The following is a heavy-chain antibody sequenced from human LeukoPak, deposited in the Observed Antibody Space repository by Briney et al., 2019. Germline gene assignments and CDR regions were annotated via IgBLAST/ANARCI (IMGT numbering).Heavy chain of an antibody. J-gene: IGHJ2*01. CDR1: GGSISSGGYS. V-gene: IGHV4-30-2*01. CDR3: AREVVRDDYGDYNRYWYFDL. D-gene: IGHD4-17*01. CDR2: IYHTGRT. Sequence: SETLSLTCAVSGGSISSGGYSWSWIRQPPGKGLEWIGYIYHTGRTYYNPSLKSRVTISVDRSKNQFSLKLTSMTAADTAVYYCAREVVRDDYGDYNRYWYFDLWGRGTLVTVSS.